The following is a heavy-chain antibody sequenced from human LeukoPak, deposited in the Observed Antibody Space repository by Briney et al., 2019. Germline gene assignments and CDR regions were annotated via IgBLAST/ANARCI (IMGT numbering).Heavy chain of an antibody. CDR3: ARGREYDFWSGYSLKGLYNWFDP. D-gene: IGHD3-3*01. CDR1: GGSFSGYY. Sequence: SETLSLTCAIYGGSFSGYYWSWIRQPPGKGLEWIGEINHSGSTNYNPSLKSRVSISVDTSKNQFSLKLNSVTAADTAVYYCARGREYDFWSGYSLKGLYNWFDPWGQGTLVTVSS. V-gene: IGHV4-34*01. CDR2: INHSGST. J-gene: IGHJ5*02.